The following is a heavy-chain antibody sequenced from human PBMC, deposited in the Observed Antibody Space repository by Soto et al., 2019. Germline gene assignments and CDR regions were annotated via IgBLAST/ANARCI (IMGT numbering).Heavy chain of an antibody. D-gene: IGHD3-10*01. CDR1: GCTFINYW. CDR2: IKQDGSAK. Sequence: GGSLRLSCAASGCTFINYWMTWVRQLPGRGLEWVANIKQDGSAKFYVDSVKGRFTISRDNAENSLFLQMNSLRAEDTAVYYCVRVSNATACNGLYNDSWGPGLLVTVS. V-gene: IGHV3-7*05. CDR3: VRVSNATACNGLYNDS. J-gene: IGHJ4*02.